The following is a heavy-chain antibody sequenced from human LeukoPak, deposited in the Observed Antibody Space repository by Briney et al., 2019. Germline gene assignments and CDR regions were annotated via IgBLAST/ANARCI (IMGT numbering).Heavy chain of an antibody. V-gene: IGHV4-30-2*01. CDR1: GGSISSGGYY. D-gene: IGHD3-10*01. CDR3: AKPLYASGSYHFDS. Sequence: PSETLSLTCTVSGGSISSGGYYWSWIRQPPGKGLEWIGYIYHSGSTYYNPSLKSRVTISVDKSKTQFSLKVNSVTAADTAVYYCAKPLYASGSYHFDSWGQGTLVTVSS. J-gene: IGHJ4*02. CDR2: IYHSGST.